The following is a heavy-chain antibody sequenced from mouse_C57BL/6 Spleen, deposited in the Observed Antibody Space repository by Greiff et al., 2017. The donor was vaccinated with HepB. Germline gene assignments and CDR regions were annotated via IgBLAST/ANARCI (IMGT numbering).Heavy chain of an antibody. CDR3: ASFITTVVATDDY. CDR2: IYPGDGDT. Sequence: QVQLKESGPELVKPGASVKISCKASGYAFSSSWMNWVKQRPGKGLEWIGRIYPGDGDTNYNGKFKGKATLTADKSSSTAYMQLSSLTSEDSAVYFCASFITTVVATDDYWGQGTTLTVSS. V-gene: IGHV1-82*01. D-gene: IGHD1-1*01. CDR1: GYAFSSSW. J-gene: IGHJ2*01.